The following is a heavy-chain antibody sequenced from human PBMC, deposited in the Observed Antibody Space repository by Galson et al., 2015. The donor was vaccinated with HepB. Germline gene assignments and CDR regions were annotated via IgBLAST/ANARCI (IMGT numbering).Heavy chain of an antibody. CDR1: GFTFSSYS. CDR2: ISSSSSTI. J-gene: IGHJ2*01. V-gene: IGHV3-48*04. CDR3: ARGPDYGDYVEVPHSDFDP. Sequence: SLRLSCAASGFTFSSYSMNWVRQAPGKGLEWVSYISSSSSTIYYADSVKGRFTISRDNAKNSLYLQMNSLRAEDTAVYYCARGPDYGDYVEVPHSDFDPWGRGTLVTVSS. D-gene: IGHD4-17*01.